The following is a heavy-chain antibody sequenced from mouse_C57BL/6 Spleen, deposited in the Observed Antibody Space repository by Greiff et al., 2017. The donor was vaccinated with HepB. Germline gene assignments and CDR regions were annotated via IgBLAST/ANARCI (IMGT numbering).Heavy chain of an antibody. D-gene: IGHD4-1*01. CDR2: IDPSDSYT. V-gene: IGHV1-50*01. J-gene: IGHJ2*01. CDR1: GYTFTSYW. Sequence: QVQLQQPGAELVKPGASVKLSCKASGYTFTSYWMQWVKQRPGQGLEWIGEIDPSDSYTNYNQKFKGKATLTGDTSSSTAYMQLSSLTSEDSAVYYCAIRGLGRYFDYWGQGTTLTVSS. CDR3: AIRGLGRYFDY.